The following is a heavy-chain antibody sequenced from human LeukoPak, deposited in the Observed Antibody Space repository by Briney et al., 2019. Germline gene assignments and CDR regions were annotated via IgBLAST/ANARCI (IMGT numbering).Heavy chain of an antibody. D-gene: IGHD1-26*01. CDR2: ISGYNGNT. V-gene: IGHV1-18*01. CDR1: GYTFSDYG. J-gene: IGHJ4*02. Sequence: GASVNVSCKASGYTFSDYGISWVPHAPGQGLEWMGWISGYNGNTNYAQKLQGRVTMTTDTSTSTAYMELRSLKSDDTAVYYCGRSREGLYSGSSLDYWGQGTLVTVSS. CDR3: GRSREGLYSGSSLDY.